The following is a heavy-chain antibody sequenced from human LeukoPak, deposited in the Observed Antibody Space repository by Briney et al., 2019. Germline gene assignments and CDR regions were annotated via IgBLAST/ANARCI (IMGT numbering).Heavy chain of an antibody. J-gene: IGHJ4*02. CDR2: IYSGGTT. CDR1: GFTVSSNY. V-gene: IGHV3-53*01. D-gene: IGHD5-18*01. CDR3: ARTCGYSYSSYYFHY. Sequence: GGSLGLFCAASGFTVSSNYMSWVRQARGKGVEGVSGIYSGGTTYNADSVRGRCTISRENSKNTRYLRMNSMGAEDTAVYYCARTCGYSYSSYYFHYWGQGTLVTVSS.